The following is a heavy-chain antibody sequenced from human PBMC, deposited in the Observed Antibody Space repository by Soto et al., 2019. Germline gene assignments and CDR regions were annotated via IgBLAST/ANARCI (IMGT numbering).Heavy chain of an antibody. Sequence: EVQLVESGGGLVQPGGSLRLSCAASGFTFSNYWMSWVRQAPGKGLEWVANIKEDGSERNYVDSVKGRFIISRDNAKNSLYLQLNSLRAEDTAVYYCARVGSENDYWGQGTLVTVSS. CDR3: ARVGSENDY. V-gene: IGHV3-7*05. J-gene: IGHJ4*02. CDR1: GFTFSNYW. D-gene: IGHD3-16*01. CDR2: IKEDGSER.